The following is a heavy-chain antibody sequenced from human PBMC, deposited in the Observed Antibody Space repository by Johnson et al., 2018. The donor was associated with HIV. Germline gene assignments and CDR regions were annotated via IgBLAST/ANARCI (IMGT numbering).Heavy chain of an antibody. D-gene: IGHD1-26*01. J-gene: IGHJ3*02. CDR2: IYSGGNT. V-gene: IGHV3-NL1*01. Sequence: QVQLVESGGGVVQPGRSLRLSCAASGFTFSSYGMHWVRQAPGKGLEWVSVIYSGGNTYYADSVKGRFSISRDHSKNTRYLQMNSLRAEDTAVYYCARDLRGSSTVLSDAFDIWGQGTMVTVSS. CDR3: ARDLRGSSTVLSDAFDI. CDR1: GFTFSSYG.